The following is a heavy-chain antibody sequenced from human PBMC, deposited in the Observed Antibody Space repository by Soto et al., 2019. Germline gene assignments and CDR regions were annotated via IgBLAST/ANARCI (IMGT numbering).Heavy chain of an antibody. Sequence: EVQLVESGGGLVQPGGSLRLSCVASGFTFSSYWMSWVRQAPGKGLEWVANIKQDGSEKYYVDSVKGRFTISRDNAKNSLYLQMNSLRAEDTAVYYCASPGEDNDYWGQGTLVTVSS. V-gene: IGHV3-7*03. CDR2: IKQDGSEK. J-gene: IGHJ4*02. CDR1: GFTFSSYW. CDR3: ASPGEDNDY.